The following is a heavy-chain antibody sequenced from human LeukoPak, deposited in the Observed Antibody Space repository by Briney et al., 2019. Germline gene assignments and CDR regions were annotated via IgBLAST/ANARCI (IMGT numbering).Heavy chain of an antibody. CDR1: GFTFSSYA. CDR3: ASSNYYDSGKYYNPYDY. J-gene: IGHJ4*02. Sequence: PGGSLRLSCAASGFTFSSYAMSWVRQTPGEGLEWVSAISDRDGTTYYADSVKGRFAISRDNSKNTLYLQMNSLRPEDTAVYYCASSNYYDSGKYYNPYDYWGQGTLVTVSS. D-gene: IGHD3-10*01. CDR2: ISDRDGTT. V-gene: IGHV3-23*01.